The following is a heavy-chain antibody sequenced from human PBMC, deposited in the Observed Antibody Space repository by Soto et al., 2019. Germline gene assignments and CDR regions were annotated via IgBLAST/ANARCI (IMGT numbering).Heavy chain of an antibody. J-gene: IGHJ6*02. CDR2: ISGYNGNT. CDR3: AREGPAPYSYYGMDV. CDR1: GYSFTTYG. V-gene: IGHV1-18*01. Sequence: ASVKVSFKTSGYSFTTYGISWVRQAPGQGLEWMGWISGYNGNTNYAQNLQGRVTMTTDTSTSTAYMELRSLRSDDTAVYYCAREGPAPYSYYGMDVWGQGSTVTVS.